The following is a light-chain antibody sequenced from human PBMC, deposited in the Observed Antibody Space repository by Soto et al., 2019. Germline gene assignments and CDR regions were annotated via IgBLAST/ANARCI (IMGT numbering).Light chain of an antibody. V-gene: IGKV1-39*01. J-gene: IGKJ1*01. Sequence: DLQMTQSPSSLSASVGDRVTITCRASQSISSYLNWYQQKPGKAPKLLIYAASSLQSGVPSRFSGSGSGTDFTLTISSLQPEDFATYYSQQSYSTPPTFGQGTKVEIK. CDR2: AAS. CDR1: QSISSY. CDR3: QQSYSTPPT.